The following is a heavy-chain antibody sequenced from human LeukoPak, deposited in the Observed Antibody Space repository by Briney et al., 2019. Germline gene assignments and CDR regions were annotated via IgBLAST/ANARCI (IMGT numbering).Heavy chain of an antibody. CDR2: ISYDGSDK. CDR1: EFSFDNHA. J-gene: IGHJ6*03. CDR3: ARDNSPMTTVSRSYYFFHLDV. V-gene: IGHV3-30-3*01. D-gene: IGHD4-11*01. Sequence: GRSLRLSCVASEFSFDNHAMHWVRQAPGKGLEWVSFISYDGSDKYYADSVKGRFTISRDDSMTTLYLHMNSLRPEDTAVYYYARDNSPMTTVSRSYYFFHLDVWGEGTTVTVSS.